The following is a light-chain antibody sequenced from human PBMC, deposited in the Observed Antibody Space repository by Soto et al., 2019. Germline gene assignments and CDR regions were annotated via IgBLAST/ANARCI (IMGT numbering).Light chain of an antibody. J-gene: IGLJ2*01. CDR1: SSDVGGYNY. CDR3: SSYTSSSSVV. Sequence: QSALTQPASVSGSPGQSITISCTGTSSDVGGYNYVSWYQLHPGKPPKLMIYDVSIRPSGVSNRFSGSKSGNTASLTISGLQAEDETDYYCSSYTSSSSVVFGGGTKLTVL. V-gene: IGLV2-14*03. CDR2: DVS.